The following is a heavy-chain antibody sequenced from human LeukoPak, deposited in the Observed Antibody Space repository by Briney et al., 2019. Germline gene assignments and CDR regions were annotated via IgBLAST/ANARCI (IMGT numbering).Heavy chain of an antibody. V-gene: IGHV1-8*01. Sequence: ASVKVSCKTSGYTFTKYGINWVRQATGQGLEWMGWMNPNSGNTGYAQKFQGRVTMTGNTSISTAYMELSSLISEDTAVYYCAGQKFGELSGGMDVWGQGTTVTVSS. CDR1: GYTFTKYG. CDR2: MNPNSGNT. J-gene: IGHJ6*02. CDR3: AGQKFGELSGGMDV. D-gene: IGHD3-10*01.